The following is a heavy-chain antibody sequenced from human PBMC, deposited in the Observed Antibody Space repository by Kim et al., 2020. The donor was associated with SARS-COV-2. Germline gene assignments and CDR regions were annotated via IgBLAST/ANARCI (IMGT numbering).Heavy chain of an antibody. CDR2: IYYSGST. CDR1: GGSTSSYY. CDR3: AGVAVSYGVTSLDY. V-gene: IGHV4-59*01. Sequence: SETLSLTCTVSGGSTSSYYWSWIRQPPGKGLEWIGYIYYSGSTNYNPSLKSRVTISLDTSKNQFSLKLSSVTAADTAVYYCAGVAVSYGVTSLDYWGQGT. D-gene: IGHD2-21*02. J-gene: IGHJ4*02.